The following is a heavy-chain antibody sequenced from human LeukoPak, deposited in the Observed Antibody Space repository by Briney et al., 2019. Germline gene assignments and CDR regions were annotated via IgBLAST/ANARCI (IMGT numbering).Heavy chain of an antibody. V-gene: IGHV4-4*07. Sequence: PSETLSLTCTVSGGSISTYYWSWIRQPAGKGLEWIGRIYSSGNTNYNPSLKCRVIMSVETSKNQFSLPLSSVTAADTAVYYCASEDVVLGYWGQGTLVTVSS. CDR3: ASEDVVLGY. D-gene: IGHD6-6*01. J-gene: IGHJ4*02. CDR2: IYSSGNT. CDR1: GGSISTYY.